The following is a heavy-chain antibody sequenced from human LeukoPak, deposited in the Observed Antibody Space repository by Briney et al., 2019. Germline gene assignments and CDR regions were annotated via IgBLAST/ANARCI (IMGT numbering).Heavy chain of an antibody. V-gene: IGHV3-15*01. D-gene: IGHD3-10*01. Sequence: GGSLRLSCAASGFTFRYAWMNGVRQGPAQGLEWVGRIKSKTDGGTTDYAALVNGRFIISRDDSKDTLSLQMNSLKTEDTAVYYCTTPLGFGEQMAEYWGQGTLVTVSS. CDR2: IKSKTDGGTT. CDR3: TTPLGFGEQMAEY. J-gene: IGHJ4*02. CDR1: GFTFRYAW.